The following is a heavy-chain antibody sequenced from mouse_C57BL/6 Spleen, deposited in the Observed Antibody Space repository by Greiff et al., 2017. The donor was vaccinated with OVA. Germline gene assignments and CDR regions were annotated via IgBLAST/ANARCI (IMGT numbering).Heavy chain of an antibody. D-gene: IGHD1-1*01. V-gene: IGHV1-54*01. J-gene: IGHJ2*01. CDR1: GYAFTNYL. CDR2: INPGSGGT. Sequence: VQLQQSGAELVRPGTSVKVSCKASGYAFTNYLIEWVKQRPGQGLEWIGVINPGSGGTNYNEKFKGKATLTADKSSSTAYMQLSRLTSEDSAVYFCARLGTVVPFDYWGQGTTLTVSS. CDR3: ARLGTVVPFDY.